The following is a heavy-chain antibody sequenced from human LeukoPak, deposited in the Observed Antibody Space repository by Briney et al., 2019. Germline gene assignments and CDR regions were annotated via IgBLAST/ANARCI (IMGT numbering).Heavy chain of an antibody. CDR2: FDAKDAET. Sequence: ASVKVSCKVSGYTVSRLSVHWVRQAPGQGLEWMGGFDAKDAETVYAQKFQGRVTMTEDISTDIAYMELRSLRSEDSAVYFCATGRGYELDYWGQGSLVIVSS. CDR3: ATGRGYELDY. J-gene: IGHJ4*02. V-gene: IGHV1-24*01. D-gene: IGHD1-1*01. CDR1: GYTVSRLS.